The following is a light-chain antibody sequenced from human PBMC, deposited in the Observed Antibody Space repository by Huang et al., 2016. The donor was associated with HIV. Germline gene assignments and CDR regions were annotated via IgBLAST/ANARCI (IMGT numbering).Light chain of an antibody. V-gene: IGKV3-20*01. CDR1: QSVSSNY. J-gene: IGKJ3*01. CDR3: HQYGSPPFT. CDR2: GAS. Sequence: EIVLTQSPGTLSLSPGERATLSCRASQSVSSNYLAWYLQNPGQAPTLRIYGASSRASDSPDRFSGSGSGTDFTLTISRLEPEDFAVYYCHQYGSPPFTFGPGTKVDIK.